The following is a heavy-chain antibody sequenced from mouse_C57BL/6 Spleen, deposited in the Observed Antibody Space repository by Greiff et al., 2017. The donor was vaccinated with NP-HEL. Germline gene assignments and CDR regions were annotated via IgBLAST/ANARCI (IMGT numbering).Heavy chain of an antibody. Sequence: QVQLQQSGPELVKPGASVKISCKASGYAFSSSWMNWVKQRPGKGLEWIGRIYPGDGDTNYNGKFKGKATLTADKSSSTAYIQLSSLTSEDSAVYFCARGGAHYYGSSYYFDYWGQGTTLTVSS. CDR1: GYAFSSSW. V-gene: IGHV1-82*01. D-gene: IGHD1-1*01. CDR2: IYPGDGDT. J-gene: IGHJ2*01. CDR3: ARGGAHYYGSSYYFDY.